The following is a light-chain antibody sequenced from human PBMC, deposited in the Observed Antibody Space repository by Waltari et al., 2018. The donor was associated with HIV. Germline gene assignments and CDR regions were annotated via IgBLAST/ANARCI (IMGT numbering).Light chain of an antibody. CDR2: DVN. Sequence: QSALTQPPSASGSPGQSVTISCTGTSSDVGGYNSVSWYQQHPDQVPKLMIYDVNKRPSGVPDRFSGSKSGNTASLTVSGLQPEDEADYYCSSYAVSSLVFGGGTKLTVL. J-gene: IGLJ2*01. V-gene: IGLV2-8*01. CDR3: SSYAVSSLV. CDR1: SSDVGGYNS.